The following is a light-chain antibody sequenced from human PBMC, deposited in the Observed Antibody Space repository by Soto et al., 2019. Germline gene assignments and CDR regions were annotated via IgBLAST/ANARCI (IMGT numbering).Light chain of an antibody. CDR2: ATS. J-gene: IGKJ5*01. CDR1: QAIFTF. CDR3: QQGYSLPIT. V-gene: IGKV1-39*01. Sequence: DIQVTQSPSSLSASVGDRVTITCRSSQAIFTFLNWYQQKEGKAPRFLIYATSNLQSGVPSRFSGTGSGTEFTLTSSGLQPEDFATYFCQQGYSLPITFGQGTRLDSK.